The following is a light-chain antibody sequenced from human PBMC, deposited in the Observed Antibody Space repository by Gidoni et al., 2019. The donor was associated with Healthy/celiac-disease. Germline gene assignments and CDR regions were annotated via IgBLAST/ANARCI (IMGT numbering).Light chain of an antibody. CDR1: QSVLYSSNNKNY. CDR3: QQYYSTPLT. CDR2: WAS. J-gene: IGKJ4*01. Sequence: EIVMTQSPDSLAVSLGERATINCKSSQSVLYSSNNKNYLAWYQQKPGQPPKLLIYWASTRESGVPDRFSGSGSGTYCTLTISSLQAEDVAVYYCQQYYSTPLTFGGGTKVEIK. V-gene: IGKV4-1*01.